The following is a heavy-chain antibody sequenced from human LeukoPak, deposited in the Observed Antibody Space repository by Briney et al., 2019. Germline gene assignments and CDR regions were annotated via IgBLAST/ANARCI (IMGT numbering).Heavy chain of an antibody. CDR2: IYTSGST. CDR1: GGSISSYY. D-gene: IGHD2-2*01. J-gene: IGHJ5*02. V-gene: IGHV4-4*07. Sequence: PSETLSLTCTVSGGSISSYYWSWIRQPAGKGLEWIGRIYTSGSTNYNPSLKSRVTTSVDKSKNQFSLKLSSVTAADTAVYYCARGLASIYCSSTSCPHAGFDPWGQGTLVTVSS. CDR3: ARGLASIYCSSTSCPHAGFDP.